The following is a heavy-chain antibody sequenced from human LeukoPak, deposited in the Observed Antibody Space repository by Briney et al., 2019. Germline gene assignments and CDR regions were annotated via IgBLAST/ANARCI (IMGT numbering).Heavy chain of an antibody. D-gene: IGHD3-3*01. CDR1: GGSINRSSRYY. Sequence: SETLSLTCTVSGGSINRSSRYYWGWIRQPPGKGLEWIGSIFYTGSTYYNPSLKSRVTISVDTSNNQFSLKLSSVTAADTAVYYCARHVPSTIFFNWFDPWGQGTLVTVSS. CDR2: IFYTGST. J-gene: IGHJ5*02. V-gene: IGHV4-39*01. CDR3: ARHVPSTIFFNWFDP.